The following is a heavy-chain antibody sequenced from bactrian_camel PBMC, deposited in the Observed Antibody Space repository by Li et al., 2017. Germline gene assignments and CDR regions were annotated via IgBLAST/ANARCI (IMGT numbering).Heavy chain of an antibody. Sequence: LSCVASGFTCSKCYMSWVRQAPGKGLEWVSSIYRDGTSLYYSASVKGRFTVSRDNANNTVNLMMNSLKPEDTAMYYCAANFGPYCSGPYLARRANFLGQGTQVTVS. J-gene: IGHJ4*01. CDR2: IYRDGTSL. D-gene: IGHD2*01. V-gene: IGHV3-2*01. CDR1: GFTCSKCY.